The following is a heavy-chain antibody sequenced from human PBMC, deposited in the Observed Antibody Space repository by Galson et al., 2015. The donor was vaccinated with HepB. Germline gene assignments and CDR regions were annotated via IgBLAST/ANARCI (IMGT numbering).Heavy chain of an antibody. Sequence: SLRLSCAASGFTFSNAWMNWVRQAPGKGLEWVGRIKSKTDGGTTDYAAPVKGRFTISRDDSKNTLYLQMNSLKTEDTAVYYCTTDLSGSSGWWFDYWGQGTLVTVSS. CDR1: GFTFSNAW. V-gene: IGHV3-15*07. J-gene: IGHJ4*02. CDR2: IKSKTDGGTT. D-gene: IGHD6-19*01. CDR3: TTDLSGSSGWWFDY.